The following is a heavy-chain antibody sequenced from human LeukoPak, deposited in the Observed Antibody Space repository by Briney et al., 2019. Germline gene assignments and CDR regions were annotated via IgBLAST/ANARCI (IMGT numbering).Heavy chain of an antibody. J-gene: IGHJ4*02. V-gene: IGHV3-30-3*01. CDR1: GFTFSSYA. CDR3: ARDRDYYDSSGYYCG. D-gene: IGHD3-22*01. Sequence: GGSLRLSCAASGFTFSSYAMHWVRQAPGKGLEWVAVISYDGSNKSYADSVKGRFTISRDNSKNTLYLQMNSLRAEDTAVYYCARDRDYYDSSGYYCGWGQGTLVTVSS. CDR2: ISYDGSNK.